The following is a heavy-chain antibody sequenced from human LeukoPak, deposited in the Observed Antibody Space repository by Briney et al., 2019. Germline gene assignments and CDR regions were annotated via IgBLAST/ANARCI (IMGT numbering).Heavy chain of an antibody. CDR2: ISYDGSNK. Sequence: GRSLRLSCAASGFTFSSYAMHWVRQAPGKGLEWVAVISYDGSNKYYADSVKGRFTISRDNSKNTLYLQMNSLRAEDTAVYYCARDTRYMVRGAPLGMDVWGQGTTVTVSS. V-gene: IGHV3-30-3*01. CDR1: GFTFSSYA. D-gene: IGHD3-10*01. CDR3: ARDTRYMVRGAPLGMDV. J-gene: IGHJ6*02.